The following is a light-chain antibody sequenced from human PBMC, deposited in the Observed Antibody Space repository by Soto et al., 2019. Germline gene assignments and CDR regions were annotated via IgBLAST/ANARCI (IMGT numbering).Light chain of an antibody. V-gene: IGLV1-47*02. J-gene: IGLJ1*01. Sequence: QSVLTQPPSASGTPGQRVTISCSGSSSNIGSNYVYWYQQLPGTAPKLLIYSNNQRPSGVPDRFSGSKSGTSASLAISGLRSEDEADYCCAAWDDSLSGRVFGTGTKLTVL. CDR1: SSNIGSNY. CDR3: AAWDDSLSGRV. CDR2: SNN.